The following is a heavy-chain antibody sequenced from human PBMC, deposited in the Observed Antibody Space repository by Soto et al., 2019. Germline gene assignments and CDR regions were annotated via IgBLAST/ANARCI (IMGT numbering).Heavy chain of an antibody. Sequence: GGSLRLSCVVSGVTFNDYAMSWVRQAPGKGLEWVSGITDTGGRTFYADPVKGRFKIYRDRNTLFLQMSNLKVEDTAVYYCEKTPGVETPGYPIFYFDFWGRGNLVPVSS. CDR2: ITDTGGRT. D-gene: IGHD3-9*01. J-gene: IGHJ4*02. V-gene: IGHV3-23*01. CDR3: EKTPGVETPGYPIFYFDF. CDR1: GVTFNDYA.